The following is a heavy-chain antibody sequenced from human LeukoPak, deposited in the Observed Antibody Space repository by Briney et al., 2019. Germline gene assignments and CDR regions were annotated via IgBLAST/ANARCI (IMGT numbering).Heavy chain of an antibody. Sequence: PSETLSLTCTVSGGSISGSPYYWDWIRQPPGKGLEWIGSIYSTGSTYYNPSLKSRVTMSVDTSKNHFSLILSSVTAADTAVYYCARDFSGYDFGYWGQGTLVTVSS. J-gene: IGHJ4*02. CDR3: ARDFSGYDFGY. D-gene: IGHD5-12*01. V-gene: IGHV4-39*07. CDR2: IYSTGST. CDR1: GGSISGSPYY.